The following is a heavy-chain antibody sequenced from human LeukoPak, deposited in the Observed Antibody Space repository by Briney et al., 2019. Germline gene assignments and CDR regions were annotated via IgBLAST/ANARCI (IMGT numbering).Heavy chain of an antibody. Sequence: ASVKVSCKASGYTFTGYYMHWVRQAPGQGLEWMGWINPNSGGTNYAQKFQGRVTTTRDTSISTAYMELSRLRSDDTAVYYCARAPYSSGWYDEDWFDPWGQGTLVTVSS. V-gene: IGHV1-2*02. CDR1: GYTFTGYY. CDR3: ARAPYSSGWYDEDWFDP. CDR2: INPNSGGT. J-gene: IGHJ5*02. D-gene: IGHD6-19*01.